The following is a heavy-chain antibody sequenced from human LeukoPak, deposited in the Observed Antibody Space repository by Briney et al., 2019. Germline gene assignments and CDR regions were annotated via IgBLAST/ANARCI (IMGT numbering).Heavy chain of an antibody. CDR2: IIPILGIA. V-gene: IGHV1-69*02. CDR3: ARLYYYDSSGYQGGYYYMDV. Sequence: SVKVSCKASGGTFSSYTISWVRQAPGQGLEWMGRIIPILGIANYAQKFQGRVTITADKSTSTAYMELSSLRSEDTAVYYCARLYYYDSSGYQGGYYYMDVWGKGTTVTVSS. CDR1: GGTFSSYT. J-gene: IGHJ6*03. D-gene: IGHD3-22*01.